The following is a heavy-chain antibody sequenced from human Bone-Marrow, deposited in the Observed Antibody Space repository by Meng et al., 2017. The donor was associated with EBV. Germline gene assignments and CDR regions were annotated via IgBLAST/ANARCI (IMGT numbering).Heavy chain of an antibody. J-gene: IGHJ4*02. Sequence: QSQVVQVVAGVKEPRAAVKVACRTYGCTFRSNAVSWERQAPGQGIEWMGGLIPMSDAPHNAQEYQCRVTMTADESTSTHNMDLTGMRSDDTAVYDCACESGRGFTPDYWGQGTLVTVSS. CDR1: GCTFRSNA. V-gene: IGHV1-69*01. CDR3: ACESGRGFTPDY. D-gene: IGHD3-10*01. CDR2: LIPMSDAP.